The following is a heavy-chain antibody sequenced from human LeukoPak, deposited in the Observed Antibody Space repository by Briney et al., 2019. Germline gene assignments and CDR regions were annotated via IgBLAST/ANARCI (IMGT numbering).Heavy chain of an antibody. CDR1: GGSFSGSY. CDR3: ATRSRYFLAGFYYMDV. CDR2: INHSGTT. D-gene: IGHD2-21*01. J-gene: IGHJ6*03. V-gene: IGHV4-34*01. Sequence: PSETLSLTCAVYGGSFSGSYWSWIRQPPGKGLEWIGEINHSGTTNYNPSLKSRVTISVDTSKNQFSLKLSSVTAADTAVYYCATRSRYFLAGFYYMDVWGKGTTVTVSS.